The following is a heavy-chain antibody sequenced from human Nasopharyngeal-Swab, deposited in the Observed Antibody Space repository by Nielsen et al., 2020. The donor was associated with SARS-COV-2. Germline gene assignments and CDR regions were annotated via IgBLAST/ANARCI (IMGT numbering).Heavy chain of an antibody. CDR1: GFTFSSYA. D-gene: IGHD6-19*01. J-gene: IGHJ4*02. CDR2: ISGSDGST. V-gene: IGHV3-23*01. Sequence: GESLKISCAASGFTFSSYAMSWVRQAPGKGLEWVSAISGSDGSTYYADSVKGRFTISRDNSKNTLYLQMNSLRAEDTAVYYCAKDRRGWYPDYWGQGTLVTVSS. CDR3: AKDRRGWYPDY.